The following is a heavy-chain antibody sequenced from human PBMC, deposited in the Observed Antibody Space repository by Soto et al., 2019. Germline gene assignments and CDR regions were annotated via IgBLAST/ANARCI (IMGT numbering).Heavy chain of an antibody. V-gene: IGHV4-34*01. D-gene: IGHD3-10*01. CDR2: INHRGST. J-gene: IGHJ6*02. Sequence: QVQLQPWGAGLLMPSETLSLTCAVYGGSFSGYYWSWIRQPPRKGLEWIGEINHRGSTNYNPSLKGRVTISVDTSKNQVSLKLSSVTAADTAVYSCARVSGIYFFGMDVCGQGTTVSVSS. CDR1: GGSFSGYY. CDR3: ARVSGIYFFGMDV.